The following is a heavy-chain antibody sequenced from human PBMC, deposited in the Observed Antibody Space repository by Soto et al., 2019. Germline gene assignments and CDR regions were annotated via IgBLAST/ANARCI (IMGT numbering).Heavy chain of an antibody. D-gene: IGHD3-3*01. CDR1: GFTFSSYG. CDR3: ARDLGPIFGVVTTSPFDY. J-gene: IGHJ4*02. V-gene: IGHV3-33*01. Sequence: QVQLVESGGGVVQPGRSLRLSCAASGFTFSSYGMHWVRQAPGKGLEWVAVIWYDGSNKYYADSVKGRFTISRDNSKNTLYLQMNSLRAEDTAVYYCARDLGPIFGVVTTSPFDYWGQGTLVTVSS. CDR2: IWYDGSNK.